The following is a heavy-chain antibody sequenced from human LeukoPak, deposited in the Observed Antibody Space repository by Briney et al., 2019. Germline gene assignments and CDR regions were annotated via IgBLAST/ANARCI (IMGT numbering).Heavy chain of an antibody. CDR1: GFTFSSYA. CDR3: ARDLGQYYDTSDNWFDP. D-gene: IGHD3-22*01. V-gene: IGHV3-74*01. Sequence: PGGSLRLPCAASGFTFSSYAMSWVRQAPGKGLVWVSRINSDGINTSYADSVKGRFTISRDNAKNTLNLQMNSLRAEDTAVYYCARDLGQYYDTSDNWFDPWGQGTLVTVSS. J-gene: IGHJ5*02. CDR2: INSDGINT.